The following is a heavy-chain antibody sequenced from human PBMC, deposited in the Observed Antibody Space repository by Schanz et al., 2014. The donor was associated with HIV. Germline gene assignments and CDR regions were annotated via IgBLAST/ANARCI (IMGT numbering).Heavy chain of an antibody. CDR1: GFTFSDYY. J-gene: IGHJ6*02. V-gene: IGHV3-11*01. Sequence: QVQLVESGGGLVKPGGSLRLSCAVSGFTFSDYYMSWIRQAPGKGLEWVSYISSSGSPRYYADSVKGRFTISRDNAKNSMYLQMNGLGAEDTAVYYCAGGMIVDYGMTSGAKGPRSPSP. D-gene: IGHD3-22*01. CDR2: ISSSGSPR. CDR3: AGGMIVDYGMTS.